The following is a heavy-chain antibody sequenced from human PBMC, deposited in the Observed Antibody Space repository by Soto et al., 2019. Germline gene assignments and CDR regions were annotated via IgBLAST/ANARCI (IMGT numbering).Heavy chain of an antibody. CDR3: TRPGGAGLDV. J-gene: IGHJ6*02. Sequence: EVQLVESGGGMVQPGGSLKLSCAASGFTFSGSAVHWVRQASEKGLEWVGRIRSKANSYTTTYATSVKGRFTISRDDSKKTADLQMNSLQSEDTAVNYCTRPGGAGLDVWGQGTTVTVS. D-gene: IGHD3-10*01. CDR2: IRSKANSYTT. V-gene: IGHV3-73*01. CDR1: GFTFSGSA.